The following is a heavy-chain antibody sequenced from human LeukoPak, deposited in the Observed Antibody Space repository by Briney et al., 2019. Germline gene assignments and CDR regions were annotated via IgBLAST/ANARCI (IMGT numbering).Heavy chain of an antibody. V-gene: IGHV3-30*04. CDR2: ISYDGSNK. Sequence: GGSLRLSCAASGFTFSSYAMHWVRQAPGKGLEWVAVISYDGSNKYYADSVKGRFTISRDNSKNTLYLQMNSLRAEDTAVYYCARQYYYDSSGYYSSQDAFDIWGQGTMVTVSS. CDR1: GFTFSSYA. J-gene: IGHJ3*02. D-gene: IGHD3-22*01. CDR3: ARQYYYDSSGYYSSQDAFDI.